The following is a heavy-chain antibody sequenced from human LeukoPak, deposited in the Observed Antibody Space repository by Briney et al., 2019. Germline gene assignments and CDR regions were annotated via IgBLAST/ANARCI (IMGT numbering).Heavy chain of an antibody. D-gene: IGHD3-22*01. J-gene: IGHJ4*02. Sequence: PGGSLRLSCAASGFTFSSYEMNWVRQAPGKGLEWVSYISSSGSTINYADSVKGRFTISRDNAKNTLYLQMNSLRVEDTAVYYCARRRKDSSDSVDRDFDCWGQGTLVTVSS. V-gene: IGHV3-48*03. CDR1: GFTFSSYE. CDR2: ISSSGSTI. CDR3: ARRRKDSSDSVDRDFDC.